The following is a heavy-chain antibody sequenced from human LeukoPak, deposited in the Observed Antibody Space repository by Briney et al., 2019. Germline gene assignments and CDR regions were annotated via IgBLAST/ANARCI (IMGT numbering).Heavy chain of an antibody. Sequence: SEPLSLPSAVYGGSFISYYWSWIRQPPGKGLEWIGGVNHSVSTNYNPSLKSRVTKSVDTSKSQFSLKLSSVTAADTAVYYCARVKYGSGSYYNYRNNWFDRWGQGTLVTVSS. CDR1: GGSFISYY. J-gene: IGHJ5*02. CDR3: ARVKYGSGSYYNYRNNWFDR. D-gene: IGHD3-10*01. V-gene: IGHV4-34*01. CDR2: VNHSVST.